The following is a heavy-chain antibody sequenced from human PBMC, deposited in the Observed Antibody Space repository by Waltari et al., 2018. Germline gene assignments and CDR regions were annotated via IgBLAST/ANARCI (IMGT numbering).Heavy chain of an antibody. CDR2: ISHDATKK. J-gene: IGHJ1*01. CDR1: GSTFSDYA. CDR3: AKDDYGDEYFQH. Sequence: QVQLVESGGGVVQPGGSLRLSCTASGSTFSDYAMHWVRQAPGKGLEWVALISHDATKKNYAQSLQGRFTISIDNSRNTLYLEINNVRVADTALYYCAKDDYGDEYFQHWGQGTLVTVSS. D-gene: IGHD4-17*01. V-gene: IGHV3-30*18.